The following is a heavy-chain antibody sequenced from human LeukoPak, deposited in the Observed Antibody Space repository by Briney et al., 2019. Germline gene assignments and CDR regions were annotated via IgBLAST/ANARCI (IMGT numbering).Heavy chain of an antibody. D-gene: IGHD2-15*01. J-gene: IGHJ5*02. V-gene: IGHV1-2*06. CDR3: AGTLISSPILYWFDP. CDR2: INPNSGGT. Sequence: GASVKVSCKASGYTFTGYYMHWVRQASGQGLEWMGRINPNSGGTNYAQKFQGRVTMTRDTSISTAYMELSRLRSDDTAVYYCAGTLISSPILYWFDPWGQGTLVTVSS. CDR1: GYTFTGYY.